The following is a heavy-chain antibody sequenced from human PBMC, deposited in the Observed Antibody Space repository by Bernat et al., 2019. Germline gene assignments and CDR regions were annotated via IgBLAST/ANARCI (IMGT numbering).Heavy chain of an antibody. D-gene: IGHD3-10*01. CDR2: IHRGGST. Sequence: EVQLVESGGGLVQPGGSLRLSCAASGFTVSSNYMSWVRQAPGKGLEWVSVIHRGGSTYYADSVKGRFTITGNNSKNTMNLKMNGLRGEDTAVYYCAGYGSGGAFEIWGQGTMVTVSS. CDR3: AGYGSGGAFEI. J-gene: IGHJ3*02. V-gene: IGHV3-53*04. CDR1: GFTVSSNY.